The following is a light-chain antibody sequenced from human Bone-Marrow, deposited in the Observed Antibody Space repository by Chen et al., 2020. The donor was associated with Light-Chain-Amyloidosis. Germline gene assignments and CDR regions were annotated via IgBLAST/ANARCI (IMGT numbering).Light chain of an antibody. J-gene: IGLJ2*01. CDR3: QSADSSGTYEVI. Sequence: SYELTQPPSVSVSPGQTARITCSGDDLPTKYAYWYQQKPGQAPVLGIHRDTERPSGISERFAGSRSGTTATLTISGVQAEDEADYHCQSADSSGTYEVIFGGGTKLTV. V-gene: IGLV3-25*03. CDR2: RDT. CDR1: DLPTKY.